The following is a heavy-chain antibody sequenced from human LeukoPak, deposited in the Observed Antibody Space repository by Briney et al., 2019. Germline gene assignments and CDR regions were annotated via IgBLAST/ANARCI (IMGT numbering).Heavy chain of an antibody. CDR2: ISSGSSYI. J-gene: IGHJ3*02. V-gene: IGHV3-21*01. CDR3: AVNDAFDI. Sequence: GGSLRLSCAASGFTFSSYSMNWVRQAPGKGLEWVSSISSGSSYIYYADSVKGRFTISRDNAKNSLYLQMNSLRAEDTAVYYCAVNDAFDIWGQGTVVTVSS. CDR1: GFTFSSYS.